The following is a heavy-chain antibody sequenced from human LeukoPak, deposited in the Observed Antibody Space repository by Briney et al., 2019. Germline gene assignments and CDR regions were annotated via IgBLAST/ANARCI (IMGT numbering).Heavy chain of an antibody. Sequence: ASVKVSCKASGYTFTSNYIHWVRQAPGQGLEWMGMIYPRDGSTSYAQKFQGRVTVTRDTSTSTAYMELSSLRSEDTAVYYCARSGDYGSGSYWFDYWGQGTLVTVSS. V-gene: IGHV1-46*01. CDR1: GYTFTSNY. J-gene: IGHJ4*02. D-gene: IGHD3-10*01. CDR3: ARSGDYGSGSYWFDY. CDR2: IYPRDGST.